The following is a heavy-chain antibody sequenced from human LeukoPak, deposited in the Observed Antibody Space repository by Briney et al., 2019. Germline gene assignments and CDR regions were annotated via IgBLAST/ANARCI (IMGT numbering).Heavy chain of an antibody. J-gene: IGHJ6*03. CDR1: GYNFNSFG. CDR2: IRVYNGKT. V-gene: IGHV1-18*04. Sequence: ASVKVSCKASGYNFNSFGITWVRQAPGQGLEWMGWIRVYNGKTQYAENFQGRMTMTAGTTTSTAYMELMSLTSDDTAVYYCAREAYSGNFGYYYYYYYMDVWGKGTTVTISS. D-gene: IGHD1-26*01. CDR3: AREAYSGNFGYYYYYYYMDV.